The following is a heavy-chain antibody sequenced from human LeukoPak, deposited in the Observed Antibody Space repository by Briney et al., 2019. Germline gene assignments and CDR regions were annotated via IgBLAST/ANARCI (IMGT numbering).Heavy chain of an antibody. CDR1: GFTFTSSA. J-gene: IGHJ4*02. CDR2: IVVGSGNT. D-gene: IGHD6-19*01. CDR3: ARFAVHRRITVAGQFGLDY. V-gene: IGHV1-58*02. Sequence: SVKVSCKASGFTFTSSAMQWVRQARGQRLEWIGWIVVGSGNTNYAQKFQERVTITRDMSTSTVYMELSSLRSEDTAVYYCARFAVHRRITVAGQFGLDYWGQGTLVSLSS.